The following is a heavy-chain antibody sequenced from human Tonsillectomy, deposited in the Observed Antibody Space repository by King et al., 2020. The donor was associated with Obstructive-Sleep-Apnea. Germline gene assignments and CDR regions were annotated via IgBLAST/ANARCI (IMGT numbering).Heavy chain of an antibody. D-gene: IGHD3-10*01. CDR3: ASEIWFGDYYFDY. J-gene: IGHJ4*02. CDR2: IKIDGSSP. V-gene: IGHV3-74*01. CDR1: GFTFSSYW. Sequence: VQLVESGGGVGQPGGSLRLSCAASGFTFSSYWMHGVLQAPGKGLVWVSRIKIDGSSPGYACPVKGRFTITRDNAKNTLYLQMNSLRAEDTALYYCASEIWFGDYYFDYWGQGTLVTVSS.